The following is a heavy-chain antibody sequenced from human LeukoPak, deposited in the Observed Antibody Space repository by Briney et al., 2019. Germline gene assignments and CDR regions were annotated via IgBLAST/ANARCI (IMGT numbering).Heavy chain of an antibody. J-gene: IGHJ4*02. V-gene: IGHV1-69*13. CDR3: ASPTSAYYGSGYYFDY. Sequence: ASVKVSCKASGGTFSSYAISWVRQAPGQGLGWMGGIIPIFGTANYAQKFQGRGTITADESTSTAYMELSSLRSEDTAVYYCASPTSAYYGSGYYFDYWGQGTLVTVSS. CDR2: IIPIFGTA. D-gene: IGHD3-10*01. CDR1: GGTFSSYA.